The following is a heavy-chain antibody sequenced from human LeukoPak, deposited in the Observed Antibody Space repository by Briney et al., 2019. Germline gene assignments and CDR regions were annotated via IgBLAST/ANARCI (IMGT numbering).Heavy chain of an antibody. CDR3: ARLIAVAGTGWFDP. V-gene: IGHV5-51*01. D-gene: IGHD6-19*01. J-gene: IGHJ5*02. CDR1: GYSFTSYW. CDR2: IYPGDSDT. Sequence: PGESLKISCRGSGYSFTSYWIGWARQMPGKGLEWMGIIYPGDSDTRYSPSFQGQVTISADKSISTAYLQWSSLKASDTAMYYCARLIAVAGTGWFDPWGQGTLVTVSS.